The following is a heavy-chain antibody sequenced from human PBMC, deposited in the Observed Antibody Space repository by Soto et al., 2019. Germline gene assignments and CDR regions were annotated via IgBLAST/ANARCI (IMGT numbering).Heavy chain of an antibody. V-gene: IGHV3-7*04. CDR3: ARDSGLEEKDNSGYYNNWFDP. D-gene: IGHD3-22*01. CDR1: GFTFNSYW. Sequence: QPGGSLRLSCAASGFTFNSYWMSWFGQAPGKGLEWVANIKPDGSEKWYVDSVKGRFTISRDNAKNSLYLQMNSLRAEDTAVYYCARDSGLEEKDNSGYYNNWFDPWGQGT. J-gene: IGHJ5*02. CDR2: IKPDGSEK.